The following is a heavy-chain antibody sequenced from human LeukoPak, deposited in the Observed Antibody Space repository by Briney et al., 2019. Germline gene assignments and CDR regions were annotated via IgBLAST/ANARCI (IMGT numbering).Heavy chain of an antibody. CDR1: GFSFSSYT. Sequence: PGGSLRLSCAASGFSFSSYTMNWVRQAPGKGLEWVSSIISSISYIYYADSVKGRFTISRDNAKNSLYLQMNSLRAEDTAVYFCARLDAYNWDFDYWGQGTLVTVSS. J-gene: IGHJ4*02. CDR2: IISSISYI. D-gene: IGHD3-16*01. V-gene: IGHV3-21*04. CDR3: ARLDAYNWDFDY.